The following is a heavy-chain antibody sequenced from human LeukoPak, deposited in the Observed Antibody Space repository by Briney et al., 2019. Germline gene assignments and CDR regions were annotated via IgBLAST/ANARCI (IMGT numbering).Heavy chain of an antibody. D-gene: IGHD2-2*01. CDR2: ISDSGTIA. J-gene: IGHJ4*02. Sequence: GGSLRLSCAASGFTFSNYAMGWVRQAPGKGLEWVSSISDSGTIAYSADSVKGRFTISRDNSKNTLYLQMNSLRAEDTAVYYCAKLGLTDIVVVPAAEKKYYFDYWGQGTLVTVSS. CDR1: GFTFSNYA. V-gene: IGHV3-23*01. CDR3: AKLGLTDIVVVPAAEKKYYFDY.